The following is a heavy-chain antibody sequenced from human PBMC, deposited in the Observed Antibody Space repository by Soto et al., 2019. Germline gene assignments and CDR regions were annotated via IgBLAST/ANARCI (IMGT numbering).Heavy chain of an antibody. J-gene: IGHJ4*02. V-gene: IGHV3-23*01. D-gene: IGHD3-10*01. Sequence: EVLLLDSGGGLVQPGGSLRLSCAASGFTFSNYAMTWVRQAPGKGPEWISTVNNGGGGTYYADSVKGRFTISRDNSKNTLYLKVSRLRAEDTAVYYCAKERLGRGIDYWGQGILVTVSS. CDR2: VNNGGGGT. CDR1: GFTFSNYA. CDR3: AKERLGRGIDY.